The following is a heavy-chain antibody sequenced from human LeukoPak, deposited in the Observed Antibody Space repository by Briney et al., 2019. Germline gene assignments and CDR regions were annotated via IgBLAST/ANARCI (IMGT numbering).Heavy chain of an antibody. D-gene: IGHD6-13*01. V-gene: IGHV3-33*01. CDR2: IWSDGINK. Sequence: PGGSLRLSCAAPGFTFSNYGIHWVRQAPGKGLEWVAVIWSDGINKYYVDSVKGRFTISRDNSKNTLYLQMNSLRADDTAVYYCARSTYSSSSYYFDYWGQGSLVTVSS. J-gene: IGHJ4*02. CDR1: GFTFSNYG. CDR3: ARSTYSSSSYYFDY.